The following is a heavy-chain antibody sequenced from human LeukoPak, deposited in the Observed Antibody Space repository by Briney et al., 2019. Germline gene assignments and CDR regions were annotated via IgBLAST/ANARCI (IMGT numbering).Heavy chain of an antibody. CDR1: GFIFSDYG. CDR3: AKHNQYFDWLLQYTPFTY. V-gene: IGHV3-23*01. J-gene: IGHJ4*02. CDR2: IGGRGGST. D-gene: IGHD3-9*01. Sequence: GGSLRPSCAASGFIFSDYGMSWVRQAPGKGLEWVSSIGGRGGSTYYADSVKGRFTISRDNSKNTLYLQMNSLRAEDTAVYYCAKHNQYFDWLLQYTPFTYWGQGTLVTVSS.